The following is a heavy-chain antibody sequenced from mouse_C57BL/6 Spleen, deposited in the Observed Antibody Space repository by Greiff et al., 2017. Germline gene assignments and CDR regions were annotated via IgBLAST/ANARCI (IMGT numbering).Heavy chain of an antibody. V-gene: IGHV1-64*01. Sequence: QVQLQQPGAELVKPGASVKLSCKASGYTFTSYWIHWVKQRPGQGLEWIGMIHPNSGSTNYNEKFKSKATLTVDKSSSTAYMQLSSLTSEDSAVYYCARSERQGGFAYWGQGTLVTVAA. J-gene: IGHJ3*01. CDR3: ARSERQGGFAY. CDR2: IHPNSGST. D-gene: IGHD3-2*01. CDR1: GYTFTSYW.